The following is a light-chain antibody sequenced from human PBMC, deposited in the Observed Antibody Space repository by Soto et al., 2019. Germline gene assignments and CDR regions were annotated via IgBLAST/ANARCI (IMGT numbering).Light chain of an antibody. CDR3: QQYHKWPPIT. CDR1: QSVDGY. CDR2: GAS. Sequence: EVVMTQSPGTLSVSLGESATLSCRASQSVDGYLAWYQQKPGQAPRLLIYGASTRATGVTARFRGGGSGTEFTLTISSLQSEDSAVYYCQQYHKWPPITLGQGTRLEIK. J-gene: IGKJ5*01. V-gene: IGKV3-15*01.